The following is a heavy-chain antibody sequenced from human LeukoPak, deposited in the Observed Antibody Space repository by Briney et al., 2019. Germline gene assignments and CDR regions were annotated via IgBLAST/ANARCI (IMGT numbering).Heavy chain of an antibody. CDR2: ISGSGGST. CDR1: GFTFSSYV. J-gene: IGHJ4*02. V-gene: IGHV3-23*01. D-gene: IGHD3-3*01. Sequence: GGSLRLSCAASGFTFSSYVMGWVRQAPGKGLEWVSTISGSGGSTYYADSVKGRFTISRDNSKNTLYLQMNSLRAEDTAVYYCAKDTPYYDFWSGWDYWGQGTLVTVSS. CDR3: AKDTPYYDFWSGWDY.